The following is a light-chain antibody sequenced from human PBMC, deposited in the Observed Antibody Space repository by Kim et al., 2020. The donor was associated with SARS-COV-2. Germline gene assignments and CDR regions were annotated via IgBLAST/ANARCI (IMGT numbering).Light chain of an antibody. J-gene: IGKJ4*01. V-gene: IGKV3-11*01. CDR1: QSVSRY. CDR3: QQRSNWPPKLT. CDR2: DAS. Sequence: SPGERATLSGRASQSVSRYLAWYQQKPGQAPRLLIYDASNRATGIPARFSGSGSGTDFTLTISSLEPEDFAVYYCQQRSNWPPKLTFGGGTKLEI.